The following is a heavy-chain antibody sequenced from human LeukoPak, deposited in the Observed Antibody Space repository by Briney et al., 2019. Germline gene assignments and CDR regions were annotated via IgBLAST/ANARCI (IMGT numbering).Heavy chain of an antibody. V-gene: IGHV4-39*01. D-gene: IGHD3-9*01. J-gene: IGHJ6*03. CDR3: ATTPRKEYYDILTGYLYYYYYYMDV. CDR1: GGSISSSSYY. CDR2: IYYSGST. Sequence: PSETLSLTCTVSGGSISSSSYYWGWIRQPPGKGLEWIGSIYYSGSTYYNPSLKSRVTISVDTSKNQFSLKLSSVTAADTAVYYCATTPRKEYYDILTGYLYYYYYYMDVWGKGTTVTISS.